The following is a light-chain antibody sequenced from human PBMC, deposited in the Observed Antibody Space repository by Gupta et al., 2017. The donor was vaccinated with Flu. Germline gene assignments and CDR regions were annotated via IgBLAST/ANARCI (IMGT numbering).Light chain of an antibody. CDR2: GAS. V-gene: IGKV3-15*01. CDR3: QQYNNWPPWT. Sequence: ETEMTQSPGTLSVSPGERATLSCGASQRFSSNLAWYQQKPGQAPRLLIYGASTRATGTPARFSGSGSVTEFTLTISSLQSEDFAVYYCQQYNNWPPWTFGQGTKVEIK. CDR1: QRFSSN. J-gene: IGKJ1*01.